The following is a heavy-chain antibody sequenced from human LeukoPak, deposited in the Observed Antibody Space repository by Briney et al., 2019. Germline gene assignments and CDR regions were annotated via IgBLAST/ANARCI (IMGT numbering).Heavy chain of an antibody. CDR1: GYTFTNYG. D-gene: IGHD3-22*01. V-gene: IGHV1-18*01. CDR2: ISGSNGHT. J-gene: IGHJ3*02. Sequence: ASAKVSCKASGYTFTNYGLSRVRQAPGQGLEWMGWISGSNGHTNYAQQFQGRVTMTTDTSTSTAYMELRSLRSDDTALYYCARSSSYYDSGGHYYLGAFDIWGQGTMVTVSS. CDR3: ARSSSYYDSGGHYYLGAFDI.